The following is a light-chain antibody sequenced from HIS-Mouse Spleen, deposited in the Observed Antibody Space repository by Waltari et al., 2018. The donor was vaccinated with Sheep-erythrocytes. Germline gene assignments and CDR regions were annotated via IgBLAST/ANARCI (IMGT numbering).Light chain of an antibody. J-gene: IGKJ2*01. V-gene: IGKV1-12*01. CDR1: QGISSW. Sequence: DIQMTQSPSSVSASVGDRVTITCRASQGISSWLGWYQQKPGKAPKLLIYAASSLQSGVPSRFSGSGSGTEFTLTISSMQSEDFAVYYCQQYNNWMYTFGQGTKLEIK. CDR3: QQYNNWMYT. CDR2: AAS.